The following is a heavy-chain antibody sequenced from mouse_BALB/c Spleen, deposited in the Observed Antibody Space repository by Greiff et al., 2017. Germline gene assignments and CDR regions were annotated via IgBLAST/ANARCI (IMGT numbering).Heavy chain of an antibody. CDR2: IWSGGST. D-gene: IGHD2-14*01. CDR3: ARNLAIGTTKAMDY. CDR1: GFSLTSYG. V-gene: IGHV2-2*02. J-gene: IGHJ4*01. Sequence: QVQLQQSGPGLVQPSQSLSITCTVSGFSLTSYGVHWVRQSPGKGLEWLGVIWSGGSTDYNAAFISRLSISKDNSKSQVFFKMNSLQANDTAIYYCARNLAIGTTKAMDYWGQGTSVTVSS.